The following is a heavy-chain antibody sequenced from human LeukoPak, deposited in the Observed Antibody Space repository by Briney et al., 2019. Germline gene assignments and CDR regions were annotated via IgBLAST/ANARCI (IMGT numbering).Heavy chain of an antibody. D-gene: IGHD5-12*01. CDR3: ARGMGGYGGYDY. CDR1: GFTVSSNY. CDR2: IYSGASS. V-gene: IGHV3-66*01. Sequence: GGSLRLSCAASGFTVSSNYMSWVRQAPGQGLEWVSVIYSGASSYYADSVKGRFTISRDNSKNTVYLQMNSLRVEDTAVYYCARGMGGYGGYDYWGQGTLVTVSS. J-gene: IGHJ4*02.